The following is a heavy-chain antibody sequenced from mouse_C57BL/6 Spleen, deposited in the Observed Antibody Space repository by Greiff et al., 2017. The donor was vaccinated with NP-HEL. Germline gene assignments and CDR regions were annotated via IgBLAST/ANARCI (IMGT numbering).Heavy chain of an antibody. CDR2: IDPSDSYP. V-gene: IGHV1-59*01. Sequence: QVQLQQPGAELVRPGTSVKLFCKASGYTFTSYWMHWVKQRPGQGLEWIGVIDPSDSYPNYNQKFKGKATLTVDTSSSTAYMQRSSLTSEDSAVYYCARRQATIYFDYWGQGTTLTVSS. CDR1: GYTFTSYW. CDR3: ARRQATIYFDY. J-gene: IGHJ2*01. D-gene: IGHD3-2*02.